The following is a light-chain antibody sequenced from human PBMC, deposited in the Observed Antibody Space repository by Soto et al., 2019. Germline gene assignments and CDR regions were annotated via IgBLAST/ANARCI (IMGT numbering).Light chain of an antibody. V-gene: IGKV3-20*01. CDR3: QQYGSSPPWT. CDR2: GAS. J-gene: IGKJ1*01. CDR1: QSVSSSF. Sequence: EIGLTQSPGTLSLSPGERATLSCRASQSVSSSFLAWYQQKPGQAPRLLIYGASSRATGIPDRFSGSGSGTDFPLTISRLEPEDFAVYYCQQYGSSPPWTCGQGTKVEI.